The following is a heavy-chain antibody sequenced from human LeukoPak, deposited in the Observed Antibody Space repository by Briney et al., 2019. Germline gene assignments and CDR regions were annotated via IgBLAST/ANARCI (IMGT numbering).Heavy chain of an antibody. CDR1: GDSISNYY. CDR2: VFYSGTS. V-gene: IGHV4-59*08. J-gene: IGHJ4*02. Sequence: SSETLSLTCTVFGDSISNYYWSWIRQPPGKGLEWIGYVFYSGTSNYNPSLKSRVTMSVDTSKYQFSLKLTSVTAADTAVYYCAGTRYSGCYYTDYWGQGTLVTVSS. D-gene: IGHD1-26*01. CDR3: AGTRYSGCYYTDY.